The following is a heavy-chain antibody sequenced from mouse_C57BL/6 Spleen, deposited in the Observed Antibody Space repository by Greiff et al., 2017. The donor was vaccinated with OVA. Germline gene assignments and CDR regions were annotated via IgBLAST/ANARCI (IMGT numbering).Heavy chain of an antibody. Sequence: EVMLVESGGGLVKPGGSLKLSCAASGFTFSSYAMSWVRQTPEKRLEWVATISDGGSYTYYPDNVKGRFTISRNNAKNNLYMQISHLKSEDTAMYYVAQENYGRYFDVWGKGTTVTVSS. CDR2: ISDGGSYT. CDR1: GFTFSSYA. D-gene: IGHD2-4*01. CDR3: AQENYGRYFDV. J-gene: IGHJ1*03. V-gene: IGHV5-4*03.